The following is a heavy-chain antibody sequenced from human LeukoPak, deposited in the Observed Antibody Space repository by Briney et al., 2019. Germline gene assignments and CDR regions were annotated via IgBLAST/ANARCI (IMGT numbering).Heavy chain of an antibody. CDR3: SCSSSMKQSDACDI. V-gene: IGHV4-30-2*01. CDR1: GGSLSGGGYS. CDR2: IYHSGST. Sequence: SRTLSLTCAVSGGSLSGGGYSWRWIRHPPGEGREWLGYIYHSGSTYNNPSLKSQVTISVDRSKNQISLKLSSVTAADAAVYYCSCSSSMKQSDACDICGRGKRVTVSS. J-gene: IGHJ3*02. D-gene: IGHD2-2*01.